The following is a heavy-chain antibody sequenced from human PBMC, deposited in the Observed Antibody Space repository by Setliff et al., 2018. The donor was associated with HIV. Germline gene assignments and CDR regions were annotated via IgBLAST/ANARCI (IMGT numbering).Heavy chain of an antibody. CDR2: IDRSGST. CDR3: ARGHPIVPTGLVSFYFDH. J-gene: IGHJ4*02. Sequence: SETLSLTCAVYGGSFSGYHWSWIRQSPGKGLEWIGEIDRSGSTDDNPSLKRQVTISVDTSKNQFSLKLGSVSAADTAVYYCARGHPIVPTGLVSFYFDHWGQGTLVTVSS. D-gene: IGHD2-2*01. V-gene: IGHV4-34*01. CDR1: GGSFSGYH.